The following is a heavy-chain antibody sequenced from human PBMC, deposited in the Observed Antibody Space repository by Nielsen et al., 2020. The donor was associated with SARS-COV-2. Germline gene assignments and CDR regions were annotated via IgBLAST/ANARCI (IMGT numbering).Heavy chain of an antibody. V-gene: IGHV4-59*12. CDR2: IYYTGST. D-gene: IGHD3-22*01. Sequence: SETLSLTCTVSGGSIRSYYWTWIRQPPGKGLEWIGYIYYTGSTNYNPSLKSRVTISVDTSKNQFSLKLSSVTAADTAVYYCARGRPRITMIVVVTRKFDYWGQGTLVTVSS. CDR3: ARGRPRITMIVVVTRKFDY. CDR1: GGSIRSYY. J-gene: IGHJ4*02.